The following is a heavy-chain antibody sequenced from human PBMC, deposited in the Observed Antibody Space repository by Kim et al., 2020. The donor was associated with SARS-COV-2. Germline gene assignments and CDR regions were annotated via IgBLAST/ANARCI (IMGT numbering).Heavy chain of an antibody. V-gene: IGHV4-39*01. D-gene: IGHD1-1*01. J-gene: IGHJ4*02. CDR3: ARRGGIVNNYNY. Sequence: YCNPSLTSGVTISVDTSKNQFSLNLRSVTATDTAVYYCARRGGIVNNYNYWGQGTLVTVSS.